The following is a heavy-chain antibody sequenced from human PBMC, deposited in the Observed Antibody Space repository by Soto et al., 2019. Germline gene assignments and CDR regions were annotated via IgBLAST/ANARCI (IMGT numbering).Heavy chain of an antibody. CDR3: ASGWAITLFGGVIIRRLDP. D-gene: IGHD3-3*01. CDR1: AHSLRSGLDY. V-gene: IGHV4-31*03. CDR2: IYYSGSP. J-gene: IGHJ5*02. Sequence: TSDTLSLTSPISAHSLRSGLDYWCWLRQHPGTGLVWIGDIYYSGSPYYNPSLKSRVTISVDTSKNQSSLTLSTVTAADTAVYYCASGWAITLFGGVIIRRLDPWGQGTLVTVSS.